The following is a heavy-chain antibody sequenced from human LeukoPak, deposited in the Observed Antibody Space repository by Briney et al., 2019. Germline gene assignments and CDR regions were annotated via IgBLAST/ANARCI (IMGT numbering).Heavy chain of an antibody. CDR2: ISWNSGYI. V-gene: IGHV3-9*01. Sequence: GGSPRLSCAASGFTFDNYAMHRVRQAPGKGLEWLSIISWNSGYIGYADSVKGRFTISRDNAKKSLDLQMNSLRAEDTAFYYCAKVRGTYSSGYFFDYWGQGTLVSASS. J-gene: IGHJ4*02. CDR3: AKVRGTYSSGYFFDY. D-gene: IGHD6-19*01. CDR1: GFTFDNYA.